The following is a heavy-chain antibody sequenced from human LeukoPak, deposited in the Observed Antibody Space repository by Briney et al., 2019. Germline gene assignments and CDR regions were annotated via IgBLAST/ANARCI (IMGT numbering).Heavy chain of an antibody. D-gene: IGHD3-9*01. CDR3: ARSPAKTYYDILTGLPGSYYYYMDV. CDR1: GYTFTSYD. Sequence: ASVKVSCKASGYTFTSYDINWVRQATGQGLEWMGWINPNCGNTDYAQKFQGRVTMTRNTSISTAYMELSSLRSEDTAVYYCARSPAKTYYDILTGLPGSYYYYMDVWGKGTTVTVSS. J-gene: IGHJ6*03. V-gene: IGHV1-8*01. CDR2: INPNCGNT.